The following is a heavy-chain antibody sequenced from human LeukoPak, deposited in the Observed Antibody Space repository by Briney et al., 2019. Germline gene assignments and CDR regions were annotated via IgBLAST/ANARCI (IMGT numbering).Heavy chain of an antibody. D-gene: IGHD4-17*01. CDR3: AVTRGVHDYGDFFDY. V-gene: IGHV1-18*01. Sequence: GASVKVSCKASGYTFTSYGISWVRQAPGQGLEWMGWISAYNGNTNYAQKLQGRVTMTTDTSTSTAYMELRSLRSDDTAVYYCAVTRGVHDYGDFFDYWGQGTLVTVSS. CDR1: GYTFTSYG. J-gene: IGHJ4*02. CDR2: ISAYNGNT.